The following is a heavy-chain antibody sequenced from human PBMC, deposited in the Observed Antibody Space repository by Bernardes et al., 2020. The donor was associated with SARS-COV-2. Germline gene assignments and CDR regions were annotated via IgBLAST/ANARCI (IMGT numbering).Heavy chain of an antibody. V-gene: IGHV1-69*13. CDR1: GGTFSSHA. J-gene: IGHJ6*02. Sequence: SAKVSCQASGGTFSSHASSWLRQAPGQGLEWMGRNNPIFGTANNAQKFHDRVTITADESTSTAYMELSSLRSEDTAVYYCASLTYGMDVWSQGTTVTVSS. CDR3: ASLTYGMDV. CDR2: NNPIFGTA.